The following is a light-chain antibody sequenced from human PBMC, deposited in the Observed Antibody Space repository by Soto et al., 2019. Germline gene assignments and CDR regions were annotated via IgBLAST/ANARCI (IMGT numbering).Light chain of an antibody. J-gene: IGLJ1*01. CDR3: SSYTSSSTLGGYV. CDR2: DVS. Sequence: QSVLTQPASVSGSPGQSITISCTGTSSDVGGYNYVSWYQQHPGKAPKLMIYDVSNRPSGVSNRFSGSKSGNTASLTISGLQAEDEADYYCSSYTSSSTLGGYVFETGTKVTVL. CDR1: SSDVGGYNY. V-gene: IGLV2-14*01.